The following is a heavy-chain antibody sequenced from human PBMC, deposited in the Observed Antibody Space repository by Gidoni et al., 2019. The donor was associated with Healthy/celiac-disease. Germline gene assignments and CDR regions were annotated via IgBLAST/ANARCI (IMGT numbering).Heavy chain of an antibody. CDR2: IKQDGSEK. Sequence: EVQLVESGGGLVQPGGSMRLSCAASGFTFSSYWMSWVRQAQGKGLEWVANIKQDGSEKYYVDSVKGRFTISRDNAKNSLYLQMNSLRAEDTAVYYCARDPGIVATGGYYYYGMDVWGQGTTVTVSS. J-gene: IGHJ6*02. V-gene: IGHV3-7*03. D-gene: IGHD5-12*01. CDR3: ARDPGIVATGGYYYYGMDV. CDR1: GFTFSSYW.